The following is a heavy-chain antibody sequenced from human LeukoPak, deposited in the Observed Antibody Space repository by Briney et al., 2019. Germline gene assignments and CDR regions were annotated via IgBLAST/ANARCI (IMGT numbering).Heavy chain of an antibody. J-gene: IGHJ4*02. CDR2: IYSSGST. CDR3: VYVDTVMATGDY. V-gene: IGHV3-53*04. D-gene: IGHD5-18*01. CDR1: GFTVSNNY. Sequence: GGSLRLSCAASGFTVSNNYMNWVRQAPGKGLEWVSVIYSSGSTYYADSVKRRFTISRHNSKNTLYLQMNSLRPEDTAVYYCVYVDTVMATGDYWGQGTLVTVSS.